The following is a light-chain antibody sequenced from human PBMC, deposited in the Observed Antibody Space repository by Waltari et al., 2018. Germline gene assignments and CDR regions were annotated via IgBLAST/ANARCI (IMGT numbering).Light chain of an antibody. CDR2: DNS. J-gene: IGLJ1*01. CDR3: YSTDSSGYV. V-gene: IGLV3-10*01. Sequence: SYELTQAPSASVSPGQTARIPCSGDALSKQYVSWYQQKPGQAPVLVLYDNSKRPPGIPERFSGSTSGTLATLTISGAHVEDEGDYYCYSTDSSGYVFATGTKVTVL. CDR1: ALSKQY.